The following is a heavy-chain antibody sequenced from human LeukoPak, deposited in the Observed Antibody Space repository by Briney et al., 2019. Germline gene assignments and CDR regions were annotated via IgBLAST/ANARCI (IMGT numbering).Heavy chain of an antibody. V-gene: IGHV4-61*02. CDR3: ARGGEYYYDSSGYYYDWFDP. CDR2: IYTSGST. D-gene: IGHD3-22*01. J-gene: IGHJ5*02. CDR1: GGSISSCSYY. Sequence: SQTLSLTCTVSGGSISSCSYYWSWIRQPAGKGLEWIGRIYTSGSTNYNPSLKSRVTISVDTSKNQFSLKLSSVTAADTAVYYCARGGEYYYDSSGYYYDWFDPWGQGTLVTVSS.